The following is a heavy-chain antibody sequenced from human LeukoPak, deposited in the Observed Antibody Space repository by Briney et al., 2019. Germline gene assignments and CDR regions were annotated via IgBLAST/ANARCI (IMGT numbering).Heavy chain of an antibody. Sequence: SVKVSCKASGGTFSNYAISWVRQAPGQGLEWMGGIIPIFGTANYAQKFQGRVTITADKSTSTAYMELSSLRSEDTAVYYCARERRDTDAFDIWGQGTMVTVSS. V-gene: IGHV1-69*06. D-gene: IGHD3-9*01. CDR1: GGTFSNYA. CDR3: ARERRDTDAFDI. J-gene: IGHJ3*02. CDR2: IIPIFGTA.